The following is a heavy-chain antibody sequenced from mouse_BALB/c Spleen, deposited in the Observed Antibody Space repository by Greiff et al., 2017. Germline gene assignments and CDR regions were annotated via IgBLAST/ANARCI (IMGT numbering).Heavy chain of an antibody. CDR2: IYPGNVNT. V-gene: IGHV1S56*01. CDR3: ARSRITTAIAMDY. CDR1: GYTFTSYY. Sequence: QVQLQQSGPELVKPGASVRISCKASGYTFTSYYIHWVKQRPGQGLEWIGWIYPGNVNTKYNEKFKGKATLTADKSSSTAYMQLSSLTSEDSAVYFCARSRITTAIAMDYWGQGTSVTVSS. J-gene: IGHJ4*01. D-gene: IGHD1-2*01.